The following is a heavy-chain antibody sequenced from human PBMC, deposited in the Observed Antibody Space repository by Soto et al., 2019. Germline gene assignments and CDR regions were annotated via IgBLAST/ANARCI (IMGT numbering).Heavy chain of an antibody. CDR3: ARVDPPSYSGYDFLTSWFDP. CDR1: GYAFTSYG. Sequence: GASVKVSCKAAGYAFTSYGISWVRQAPGQGLEWMGWISAYNGNTNYAQKLQGRVTMTTDTSTSTAYMELRSLRSDDTAVYYCARVDPPSYSGYDFLTSWFDPWGQGTLVTVSS. D-gene: IGHD5-12*01. J-gene: IGHJ5*02. CDR2: ISAYNGNT. V-gene: IGHV1-18*01.